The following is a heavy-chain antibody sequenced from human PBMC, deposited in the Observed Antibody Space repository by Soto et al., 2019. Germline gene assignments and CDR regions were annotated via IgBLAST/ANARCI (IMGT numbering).Heavy chain of an antibody. CDR3: ARQEAVDAVPFDF. Sequence: SQTLSLTCAISGDIVSSNSAAWNWIRQSPSRGLEWLGRAYYRSKWYNDYANFVKSRISINPDTSKNQFSLHLKSVIPEDTAPYFCARQEAVDAVPFDFWGQGTLVTVSS. CDR1: GDIVSSNSAA. D-gene: IGHD2-2*01. CDR2: AYYRSKWYN. V-gene: IGHV6-1*01. J-gene: IGHJ4*02.